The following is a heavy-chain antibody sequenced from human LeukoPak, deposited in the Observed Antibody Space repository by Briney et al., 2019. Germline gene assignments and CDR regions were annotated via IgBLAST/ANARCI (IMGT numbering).Heavy chain of an antibody. J-gene: IGHJ6*03. CDR2: ISTKNGNT. V-gene: IGHV1-18*01. Sequence: GASVKVSCKASGGTFSSYAISWVRQAPGQGLEWLGWISTKNGNTDYSPKFQARVTLTTDTSTSTAYMELRSLRSDDTAVYYCARDRGSFDRGVYYYYMDVWGKGTTVTVSS. CDR3: ARDRGSFDRGVYYYYMDV. CDR1: GGTFSSYA. D-gene: IGHD1-26*01.